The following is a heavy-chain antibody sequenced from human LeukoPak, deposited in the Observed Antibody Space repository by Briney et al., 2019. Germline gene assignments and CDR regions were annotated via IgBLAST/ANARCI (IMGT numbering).Heavy chain of an antibody. V-gene: IGHV6-1*01. Sequence: SQTLSLTCAISGDSVSSNSAAWNWIRLSPSRGLEWLGRTYYRSKWYNDYAVSVKSRITINPDTSKNQFSLQLNSVTPEDTAVYYCAKEAPSYYYGMDVWGQGTTVTVSS. CDR3: AKEAPSYYYGMDV. CDR1: GDSVSSNSAA. J-gene: IGHJ6*02. CDR2: TYYRSKWYN.